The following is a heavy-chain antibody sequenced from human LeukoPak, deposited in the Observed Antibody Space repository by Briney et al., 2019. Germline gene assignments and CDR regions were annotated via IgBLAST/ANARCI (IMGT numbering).Heavy chain of an antibody. CDR1: GFTVSSNY. V-gene: IGHV3-53*01. D-gene: IGHD2-15*01. CDR3: ARDLGTGSHAFDI. CDR2: IYSGGST. J-gene: IGHJ3*02. Sequence: QPGGSLRLSCAASGFTVSSNYMSWVRQAPGKGLEWVSVIYSGGSTYYADSVKGRFTISRDNSKNTLYLQMNSLRAEDTAVYYCARDLGTGSHAFDIWGQGTMVTVSS.